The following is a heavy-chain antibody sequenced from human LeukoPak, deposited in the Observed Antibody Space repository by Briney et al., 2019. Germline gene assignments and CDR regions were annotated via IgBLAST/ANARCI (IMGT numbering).Heavy chain of an antibody. D-gene: IGHD3-22*01. CDR3: ARDSARYYYDSSGPSPH. J-gene: IGHJ4*02. CDR2: IYSGGST. CDR1: GFTVSSNY. Sequence: GGSLRLSCAASGFTVSSNYMSWVRQAPGKGLEWVSVIYSGGSTYYADSVKGRFTISRDNSKNTLYLQMNSLRAEDTAVYYCARDSARYYYDSSGPSPHWGQGTLVTVSS. V-gene: IGHV3-66*01.